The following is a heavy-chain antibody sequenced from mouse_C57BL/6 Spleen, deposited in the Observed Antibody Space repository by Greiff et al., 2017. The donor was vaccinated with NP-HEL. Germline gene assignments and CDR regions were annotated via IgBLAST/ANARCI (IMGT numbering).Heavy chain of an antibody. CDR1: GFTFSDYG. V-gene: IGHV5-17*01. CDR2: ISRGSSTI. CDR3: ARTGLKGGGFDY. D-gene: IGHD4-1*01. Sequence: EVQRVESGGGLVKPGGSLKLSCAASGFTFSDYGMHWVRQAPEKGLEWVAYISRGSSTIYYADTVKGRSTISRDNAKNTLFLQMTSLRSEDTAMYYCARTGLKGGGFDYWGQGTTLTVSS. J-gene: IGHJ2*01.